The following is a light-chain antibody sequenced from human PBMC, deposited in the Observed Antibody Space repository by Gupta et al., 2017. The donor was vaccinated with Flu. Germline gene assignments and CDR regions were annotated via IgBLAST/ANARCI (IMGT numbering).Light chain of an antibody. V-gene: IGKV3-20*01. CDR3: QQYGSSPRT. CDR2: GSS. J-gene: IGKJ1*01. Sequence: ERATLSCRASQSVSASYLAWYQQKPGQAPRLLIYGSSSRATGIPERFSGSGSGTDFTLTISRLEPEDFAVYYCQQYGSSPRTFGQGTKVEIK. CDR1: QSVSASY.